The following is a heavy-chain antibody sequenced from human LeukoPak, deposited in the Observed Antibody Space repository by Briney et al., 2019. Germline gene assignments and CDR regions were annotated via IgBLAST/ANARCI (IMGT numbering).Heavy chain of an antibody. CDR3: ARGRYGDYE. CDR1: GYTVSSYW. CDR2: INSDGRST. V-gene: IGHV3-74*01. D-gene: IGHD4-17*01. J-gene: IGHJ4*02. Sequence: GGSPRLSCAASGYTVSSYWMHWVRQAPGKGLVWVSRINSDGRSTTYADSVMGRFTISRDNAKNTLYLQMNSLRAEDTAVYYCARGRYGDYEWGQGTLVTVSS.